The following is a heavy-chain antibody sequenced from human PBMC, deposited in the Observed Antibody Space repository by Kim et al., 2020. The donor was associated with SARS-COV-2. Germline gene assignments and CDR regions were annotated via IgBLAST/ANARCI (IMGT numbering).Heavy chain of an antibody. CDR1: GFTFSSYG. CDR3: AKSVERTFDY. V-gene: IGHV3-30*18. CDR2: ISYDGSNK. J-gene: IGHJ4*02. Sequence: GGSLRLSCAASGFTFSSYGMHWVRQAPGKGLEWVAVISYDGSNKYYTDSVKGRFTISRDNSKNTLYLQMNSLRAEDTAVYYCAKSVERTFDYWGQGTLVTVSS.